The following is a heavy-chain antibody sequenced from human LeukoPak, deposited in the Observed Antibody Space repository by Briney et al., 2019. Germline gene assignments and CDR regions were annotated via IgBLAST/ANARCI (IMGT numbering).Heavy chain of an antibody. V-gene: IGHV3-7*03. Sequence: GGSLRLSCAASGFTFSSYWMSWVRPAPGKGLEWVSNIKQDGSEKYYVDSVKGRFTISRDNAKNSLYLQMNSLRAEDTALYYCASIIAVAWVSYYYYYGMDVSGQGTTVTVSS. D-gene: IGHD6-19*01. CDR1: GFTFSSYW. CDR3: ASIIAVAWVSYYYYYGMDV. CDR2: IKQDGSEK. J-gene: IGHJ6*02.